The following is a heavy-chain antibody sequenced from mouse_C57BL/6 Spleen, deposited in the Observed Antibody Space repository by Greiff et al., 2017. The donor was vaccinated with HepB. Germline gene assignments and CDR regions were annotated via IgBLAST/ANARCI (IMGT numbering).Heavy chain of an antibody. J-gene: IGHJ1*03. CDR2: IDPSDSYT. CDR1: GYTFTSYW. Sequence: QVQLQQPGAELVMPGASVKLSCKASGYTFTSYWMHWVKQRPGQGLEWIGEIDPSDSYTNYNQKFKGKSTLTVDKSSSTAYMQLSSLTSEDSAVYYCARGGYGYDGDWYCEVWGTGTTVTVSS. CDR3: ARGGYGYDGDWYCEV. D-gene: IGHD2-2*01. V-gene: IGHV1-69*01.